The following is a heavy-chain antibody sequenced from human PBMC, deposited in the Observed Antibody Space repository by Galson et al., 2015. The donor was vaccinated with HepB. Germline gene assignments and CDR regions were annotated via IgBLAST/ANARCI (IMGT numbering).Heavy chain of an antibody. Sequence: SVKVSCKASGYTFTDYYMHWVRQAPGRGLEWMGWINPKTGGTNYAQRLQGRATLTRDTSISTTYMEVKRLRSDDTAVYYCSRARGRFGELYWDYWGQGSLVTVSS. CDR3: SRARGRFGELYWDY. CDR2: INPKTGGT. D-gene: IGHD3-10*01. V-gene: IGHV1-2*02. J-gene: IGHJ4*02. CDR1: GYTFTDYY.